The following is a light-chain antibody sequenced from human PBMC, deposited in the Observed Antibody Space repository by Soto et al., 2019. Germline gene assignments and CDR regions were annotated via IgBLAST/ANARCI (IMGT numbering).Light chain of an antibody. CDR2: EVT. V-gene: IGLV2-8*01. CDR3: SSYAGSDNPYV. J-gene: IGLJ1*01. Sequence: QSALTHPPSSSGSPVQSVTISCTGTSGDVGGCDYVSWYQQHPGKAPKLMIYEVTKRPLGVPDRFSGSKSGNTASLTVSGLQAEDEADYYCSSYAGSDNPYVFGTGTKVTVL. CDR1: SGDVGGCDY.